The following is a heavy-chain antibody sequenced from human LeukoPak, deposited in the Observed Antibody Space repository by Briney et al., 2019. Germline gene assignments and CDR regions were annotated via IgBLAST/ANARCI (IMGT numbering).Heavy chain of an antibody. CDR1: GFTFSTYV. J-gene: IGHJ4*02. D-gene: IGHD3-3*01. CDR2: ISVGAEYI. CDR3: ASGPPFLKYFEY. V-gene: IGHV3-23*01. Sequence: GGSLRLSCAASGFTFSTYVMNWFRQAPGKGLEGVSTISVGAEYIFYADSVKGRFTISRDDSNNPLYLQMHSLRAEDTALYYCASGPPFLKYFEYWGQGTLVSVSS.